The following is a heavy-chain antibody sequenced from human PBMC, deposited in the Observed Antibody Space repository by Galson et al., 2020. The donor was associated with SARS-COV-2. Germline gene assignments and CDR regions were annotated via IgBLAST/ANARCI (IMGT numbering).Heavy chain of an antibody. V-gene: IGHV4-39*07. D-gene: IGHD3-16*01. CDR3: AREPSDYYASTGSSDSRYFDV. CDR1: GGTINSNNYY. CDR2: IYYSGST. Sequence: SETLSLTCTVSGGTINSNNYYWGWLRQPPGKGLEWIASIYYSGSTFYNPSLKSRATTSLDASKNQFSLRLTSVTAADTAVYFCAREPSDYYASTGSSDSRYFDVWGRGTLVTVSS. J-gene: IGHJ2*01.